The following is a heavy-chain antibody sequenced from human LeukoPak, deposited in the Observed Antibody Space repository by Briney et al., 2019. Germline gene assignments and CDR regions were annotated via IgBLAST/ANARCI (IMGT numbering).Heavy chain of an antibody. CDR1: GGPFSGYY. CDR2: INHSGSI. Sequence: PSETLSLTCAVYGGPFSGYYWNWIRQSPGKGLEWIGEINHSGSINYNPSLKSRVTISVDTSKNQFSLKLSSVTAADTAVYYCARGRATYDFWSGYLFDYWAREPWSPSPQ. J-gene: IGHJ4*02. CDR3: ARGRATYDFWSGYLFDY. D-gene: IGHD3-3*01. V-gene: IGHV4-34*01.